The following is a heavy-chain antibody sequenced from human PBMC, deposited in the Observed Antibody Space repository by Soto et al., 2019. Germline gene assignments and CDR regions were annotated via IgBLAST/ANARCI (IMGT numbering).Heavy chain of an antibody. CDR3: ARVYYPYYDFWSGYDYYYYMDV. Sequence: ASVKVSCKASGYTFTSYYMHWVRQAPGQGLEWMGIINPSGGNTGYAQKFQGRVTMTRNTSISTAYMELSSLRSEDTAVYYCARVYYPYYDFWSGYDYYYYMDVWGKGTTVTVSS. J-gene: IGHJ6*03. CDR1: GYTFTSYY. V-gene: IGHV1-46*01. CDR2: INPSGGNT. D-gene: IGHD3-3*01.